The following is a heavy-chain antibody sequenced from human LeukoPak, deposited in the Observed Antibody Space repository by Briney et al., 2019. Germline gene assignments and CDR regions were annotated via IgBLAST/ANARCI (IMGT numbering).Heavy chain of an antibody. V-gene: IGHV1-24*01. CDR3: ATPYYHDSSGSYYFDY. J-gene: IGHJ4*02. D-gene: IGHD3-22*01. Sequence: ASVKVSCKVSGYTLTELSMHWVRQAPGKGLEWMGGFDPEDGEAIYAQKFQGRVTMTEDTSTDTAYMELSSLRSEDTAVYYCATPYYHDSSGSYYFDYWGQGTLVTVSS. CDR1: GYTLTELS. CDR2: FDPEDGEA.